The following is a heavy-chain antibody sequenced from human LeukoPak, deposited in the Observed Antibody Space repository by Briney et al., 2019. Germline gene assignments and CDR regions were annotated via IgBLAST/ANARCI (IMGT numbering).Heavy chain of an antibody. J-gene: IGHJ5*02. V-gene: IGHV5-51*01. CDR3: ARRDSWGRFDP. D-gene: IGHD2-15*01. Sequence: GESLKISCRGSRYRFSNYWIGWVRQMPGKGLEWMGIVFPGDSETRYSPSFQGQVTISADKSISTAYLQWSSLKASDTAMYYCARRDSWGRFDPWGQGTLVTVSS. CDR1: RYRFSNYW. CDR2: VFPGDSET.